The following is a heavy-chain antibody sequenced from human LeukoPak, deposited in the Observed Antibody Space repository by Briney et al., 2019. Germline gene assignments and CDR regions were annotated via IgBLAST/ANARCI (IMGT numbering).Heavy chain of an antibody. Sequence: PSETLSLTCAVYGGSFSGYYWSWIRQPPGKGLEWIGEINHSGSTNYNPSLKSRVTISVDTSKNQFSLKLSSVTAADTAAYYCATSAVGATSWFDPWGQGTLVTVSS. CDR1: GGSFSGYY. J-gene: IGHJ5*02. CDR2: INHSGST. D-gene: IGHD1-26*01. CDR3: ATSAVGATSWFDP. V-gene: IGHV4-34*01.